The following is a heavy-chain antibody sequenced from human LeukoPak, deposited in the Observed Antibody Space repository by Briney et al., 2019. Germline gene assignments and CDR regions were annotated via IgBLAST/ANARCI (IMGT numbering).Heavy chain of an antibody. Sequence: SGTLSLTCAVSGGSISSSNWWSWVRQPPGKGLEWIGEIYHSGSTNYNPSLKSRVTISVDTSKNQFSLKLTSVTAADTAVYYCARDRGGRLDYYYMDVWGKGTTVTVSS. CDR3: ARDRGGRLDYYYMDV. V-gene: IGHV4-4*02. CDR2: IYHSGST. CDR1: GGSISSSNW. J-gene: IGHJ6*03. D-gene: IGHD3-16*01.